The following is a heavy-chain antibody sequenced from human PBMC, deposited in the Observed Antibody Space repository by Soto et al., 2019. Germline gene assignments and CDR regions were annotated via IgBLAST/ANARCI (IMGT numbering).Heavy chain of an antibody. D-gene: IGHD7-27*01. V-gene: IGHV4-59*01. J-gene: IGHJ4*02. CDR2: IYYSGST. Sequence: PSETLSLTCTVSGGSISSYYWSWIRQPPGKGLEWIGYIYYSGSTNYNPSLKSRVTISVDTSKNQFSLKLSSVTAADTAVYYCARWGNWEFDYWGQGTLVTVSS. CDR1: GGSISSYY. CDR3: ARWGNWEFDY.